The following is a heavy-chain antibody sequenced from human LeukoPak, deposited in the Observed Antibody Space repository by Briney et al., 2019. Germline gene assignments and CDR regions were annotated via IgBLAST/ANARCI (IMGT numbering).Heavy chain of an antibody. D-gene: IGHD4-11*01. V-gene: IGHV3-30-3*01. CDR3: VRDAAYSAFNM. J-gene: IGHJ3*02. Sequence: GGSLRLSCAASGFTFSSYAMHWVRQAPGKGLEWVAVISYDGSNKYYADSVKGRFTISRDNAKNSLYLQMNSLKDEDTAVYYCVRDAAYSAFNMWGQGTMVTVSS. CDR1: GFTFSSYA. CDR2: ISYDGSNK.